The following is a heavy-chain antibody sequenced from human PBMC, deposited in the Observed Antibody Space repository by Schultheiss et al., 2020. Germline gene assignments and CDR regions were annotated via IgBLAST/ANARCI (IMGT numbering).Heavy chain of an antibody. V-gene: IGHV1-18*01. CDR1: GYTFTSYG. J-gene: IGHJ6*02. CDR3: ASGEAGYDFWSGYYTPHVNYGMDV. D-gene: IGHD3-3*01. Sequence: ASVKVSCKASGYTFTSYGISWVRQAPGQGLEWMGWISAYNGNTNYAQKLQGRVTMTTDTSTSTAYMELRSLRSDDTAVYYCASGEAGYDFWSGYYTPHVNYGMDVWGQGTTVTVSS. CDR2: ISAYNGNT.